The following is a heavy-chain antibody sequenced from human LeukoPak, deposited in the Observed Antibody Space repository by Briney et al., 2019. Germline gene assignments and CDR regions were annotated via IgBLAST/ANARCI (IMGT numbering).Heavy chain of an antibody. CDR1: GGSISSYY. CDR2: IYYSGST. J-gene: IGHJ4*02. Sequence: SGTLSLTCTVSGGSISSYYWSWIRQPPGKGLEWIGYIYYSGSTNYNPSLKSRVTISVDTSKNQFSLKLSSVTAADTAVYYCARLGSSSWFFDYWGQGTLVTVSS. V-gene: IGHV4-59*08. CDR3: ARLGSSSWFFDY. D-gene: IGHD6-13*01.